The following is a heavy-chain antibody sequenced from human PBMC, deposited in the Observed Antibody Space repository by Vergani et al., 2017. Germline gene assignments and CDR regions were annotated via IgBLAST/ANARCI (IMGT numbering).Heavy chain of an antibody. Sequence: QVQLQESGPGLMKPSETLSLTCTVSGGSISSYYWSWIRQPPGKGLEWIGYIYYSGSTNYNPSLKSRVTISVDTSKNQFSLKLSSVTAADTAVYYCARGLGSSWHYYYYYYMDVWGKGTTVTVSS. CDR3: ARGLGSSWHYYYYYYMDV. J-gene: IGHJ6*03. CDR1: GGSISSYY. CDR2: IYYSGST. V-gene: IGHV4-59*01. D-gene: IGHD6-13*01.